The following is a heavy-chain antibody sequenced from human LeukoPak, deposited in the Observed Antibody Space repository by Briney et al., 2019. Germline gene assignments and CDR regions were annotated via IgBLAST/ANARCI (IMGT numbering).Heavy chain of an antibody. CDR2: ISGSGGST. V-gene: IGHV3-23*01. CDR3: AKGGCSYGKPYDY. D-gene: IGHD5-18*01. CDR1: GFTFSSYA. J-gene: IGHJ4*02. Sequence: GGSLRLSCAASGFTFSSYAMSWVRQAPGKGLEWVSAISGSGGSTYYADSVKGRFTIPRDNSKNTLYLQMNSLRAEDTAVYYCAKGGCSYGKPYDYWGQGTLVTVSS.